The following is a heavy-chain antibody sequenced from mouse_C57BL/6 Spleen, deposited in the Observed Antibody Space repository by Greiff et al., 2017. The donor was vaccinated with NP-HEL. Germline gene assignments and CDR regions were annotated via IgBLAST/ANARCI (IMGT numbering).Heavy chain of an antibody. J-gene: IGHJ3*01. Sequence: QVQLQQPGAELVKPGASVKLSCKASGYTFTSYWMHWVKQRPGQGLEWIGMIHPNSGSTNYKEKFKSKATLTVDKSSSTAYMKLSSLTSEDSAVYYCARGTTVVPAGFAYWGQGTLVTVSA. CDR1: GYTFTSYW. V-gene: IGHV1-64*01. CDR3: ARGTTVVPAGFAY. D-gene: IGHD1-1*01. CDR2: IHPNSGST.